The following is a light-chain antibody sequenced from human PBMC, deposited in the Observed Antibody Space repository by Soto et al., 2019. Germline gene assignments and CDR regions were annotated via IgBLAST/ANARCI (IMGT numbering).Light chain of an antibody. CDR3: QQSYSTPHIYT. CDR1: QNITSS. Sequence: DIQMTQSPSSLSASVGDRVTITCRASQNITSSLNWYQQKPGKAPKLLIYAASNLESGVPSRFSGSESGTDFTLTISSLQPEDFANYYCQQSYSTPHIYTIRQGTKLEI. V-gene: IGKV1-39*01. J-gene: IGKJ2*01. CDR2: AAS.